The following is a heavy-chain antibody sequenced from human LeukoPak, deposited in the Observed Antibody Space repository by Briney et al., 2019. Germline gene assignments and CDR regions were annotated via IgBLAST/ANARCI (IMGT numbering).Heavy chain of an antibody. J-gene: IGHJ4*02. D-gene: IGHD5-12*01. CDR3: ARSSWVASLDY. V-gene: IGHV3-23*01. Sequence: PGGSLRLSCTASGFTFTSYPMTWVRQAPGRGLEWVSAISDSGGSTYYSDSVKGRFTISRDNSKNTLYLQMNSLRAEDTAVYYCARSSWVASLDYWGQGTLVTVSS. CDR1: GFTFTSYP. CDR2: ISDSGGST.